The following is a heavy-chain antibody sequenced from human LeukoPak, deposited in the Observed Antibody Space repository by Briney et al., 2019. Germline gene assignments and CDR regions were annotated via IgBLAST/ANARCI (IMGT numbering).Heavy chain of an antibody. Sequence: ASVKVSCKASGYTFTGHYMHWVRQAPGHGLEWMGWIHAGTGDTNYAQKFQGRFTMTRDTSISTLYMELNRLTSDDTAVYFCARGGIQLWFLVDYWGQGTLVTVSS. CDR2: IHAGTGDT. CDR1: GYTFTGHY. D-gene: IGHD5-18*01. CDR3: ARGGIQLWFLVDY. V-gene: IGHV1-2*02. J-gene: IGHJ4*02.